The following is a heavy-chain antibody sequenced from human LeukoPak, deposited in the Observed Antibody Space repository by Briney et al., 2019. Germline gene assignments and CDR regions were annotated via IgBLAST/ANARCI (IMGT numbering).Heavy chain of an antibody. Sequence: GGSLRLSCAASGFTVSSNYMSWVRQAPGKGLEWVSIIYSGGSTYYADSVKGRFTISRHNSKNTLYLQMNSLRAEDTAVYYCARGVGAVSNIDYWGQGTLVTVCS. CDR2: IYSGGST. D-gene: IGHD2/OR15-2a*01. J-gene: IGHJ4*02. V-gene: IGHV3-53*04. CDR3: ARGVGAVSNIDY. CDR1: GFTVSSNY.